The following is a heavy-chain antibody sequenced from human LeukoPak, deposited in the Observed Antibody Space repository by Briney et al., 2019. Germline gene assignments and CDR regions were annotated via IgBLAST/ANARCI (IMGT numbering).Heavy chain of an antibody. V-gene: IGHV3-21*01. D-gene: IGHD6-13*01. CDR1: GFTFSSYS. J-gene: IGHJ6*03. CDR3: AREPIAAAGRYYYMDV. CDR2: ISSSSSYI. Sequence: GGSLRLSCAASGFTFSSYSMNWVRQAPGKGLEWVSSISSSSSYIYYADSVKGRFTISRDNAKNSLYLQMNSLRAEDTAVYYCAREPIAAAGRYYYMDVWGKGTTVTVSS.